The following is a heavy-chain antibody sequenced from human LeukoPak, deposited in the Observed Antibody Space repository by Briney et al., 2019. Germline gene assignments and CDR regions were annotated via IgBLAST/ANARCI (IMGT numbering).Heavy chain of an antibody. J-gene: IGHJ4*02. CDR3: AKDIGFGGYYDSSGLDY. Sequence: GGSLRLSCAASGFTFDDYAMHWVRQAPGKGLEWVSLISWDGGSTYYADSVKGRFTISRDNSKNSLYLQMNSLRAEDTALYYCAKDIGFGGYYDSSGLDYWGQGTLVTVSS. D-gene: IGHD3-22*01. CDR2: ISWDGGST. V-gene: IGHV3-43D*03. CDR1: GFTFDDYA.